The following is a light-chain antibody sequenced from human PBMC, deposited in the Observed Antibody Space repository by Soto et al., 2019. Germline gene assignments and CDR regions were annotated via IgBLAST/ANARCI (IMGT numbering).Light chain of an antibody. Sequence: EIVLTQSPGTLSLSPGEKATLSCRASQSISSGHLAWYQQKPGQAPRLLIYGVSSGASGTPDRFSGSGSGTDFTLTITRVEPEDFAVYSCQQYYYPPTFGQGTRLEIK. J-gene: IGKJ5*01. CDR1: QSISSGH. CDR3: QQYYYPPT. V-gene: IGKV3-20*01. CDR2: GVS.